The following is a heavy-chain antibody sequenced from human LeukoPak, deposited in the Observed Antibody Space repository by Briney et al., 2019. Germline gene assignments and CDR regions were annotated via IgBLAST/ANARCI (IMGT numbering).Heavy chain of an antibody. D-gene: IGHD1-7*01. CDR1: GDSVSSNSAA. CDR3: ARAYNWNYPYYFDY. V-gene: IGHV6-1*01. J-gene: IGHJ4*02. CDR2: TYYRSKWYN. Sequence: SQTLSLTCAISGDSVSSNSAAWNWIRQSPSRGLEWLGRTYYRSKWYNGYAVSVKSRITINPDTSKNQFSLQPNSVTPEDTAVYYCARAYNWNYPYYFDYWGQGTLVTVSS.